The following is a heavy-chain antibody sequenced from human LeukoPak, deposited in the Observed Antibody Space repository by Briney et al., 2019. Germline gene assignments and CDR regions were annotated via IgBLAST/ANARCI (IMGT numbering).Heavy chain of an antibody. CDR3: ARDMGYRSCSDY. CDR2: IGRSSSPI. CDR1: GFTFNSYN. J-gene: IGHJ4*02. Sequence: GGSLRLSCAASGFTFNSYNMNWVRQPPGKGLGWVSYIGRSSSPIYYADSVKGRFTISRDNAKNSLYLQMNSLRAEDTAVYYCARDMGYRSCSDYWGQGTLVTVSS. V-gene: IGHV3-48*01. D-gene: IGHD5-24*01.